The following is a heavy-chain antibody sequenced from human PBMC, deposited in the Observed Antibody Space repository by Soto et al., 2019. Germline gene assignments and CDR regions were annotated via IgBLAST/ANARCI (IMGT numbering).Heavy chain of an antibody. CDR3: ARDSDYYYYMDV. CDR1: GYTFTSYA. J-gene: IGHJ6*03. Sequence: ASVKVFCKASGYTFTSYAMHWVRQAPGQRLEWMGWINAGNGNTKYSQKFQGRVTITRDTSASTAYMELSSLRSEDTAVYYCARDSDYYYYMDVWGKGTTVTVSS. CDR2: INAGNGNT. V-gene: IGHV1-3*01. D-gene: IGHD6-25*01.